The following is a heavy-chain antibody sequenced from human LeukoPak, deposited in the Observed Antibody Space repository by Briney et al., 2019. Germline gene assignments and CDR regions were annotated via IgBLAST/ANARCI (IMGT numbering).Heavy chain of an antibody. D-gene: IGHD6-13*01. CDR3: ARGCIAAAGTTNWFDP. CDR1: GGSFSGYY. V-gene: IGHV4-34*01. J-gene: IGHJ5*02. CDR2: INHSGST. Sequence: SETLSLTCAVYGGSFSGYYWSWIRQPPGKGLEWIGEINHSGSTNYNPSLKSRVTISVDTSKNQFSLKLSSVTAADTAVYYCARGCIAAAGTTNWFDPWGQGTLVTVSS.